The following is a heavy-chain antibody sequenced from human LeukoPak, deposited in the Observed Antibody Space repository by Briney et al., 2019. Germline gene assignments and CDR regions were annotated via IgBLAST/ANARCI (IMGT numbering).Heavy chain of an antibody. D-gene: IGHD5-18*01. J-gene: IGHJ5*02. CDR3: ASLDTAKQPLANH. CDR2: IREERGQE. CDR1: GATVSNHW. Sequence: GGSQRLSCVASGATVSNHWMSWVRQAPGKGLEWVANIREERGQEYYVDSVKGRYTISKNSAKNSLYLQMNTLRVEDTAMYYCASLDTAKQPLANHWGQGTLVTVSS. V-gene: IGHV3-7*03.